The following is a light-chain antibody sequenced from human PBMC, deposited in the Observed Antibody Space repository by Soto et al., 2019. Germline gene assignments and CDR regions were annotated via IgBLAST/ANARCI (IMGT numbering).Light chain of an antibody. Sequence: DIQMTQSPSTLSASVGDRVTITCRASQSISSWLAWYQQKPGKAPKLLIYKASSLESGVPSRFSGSGSGTEFTLTISSLQPDDFATYYGQQYNSYSRTFGQGTKVESK. CDR2: KAS. CDR1: QSISSW. V-gene: IGKV1-5*03. J-gene: IGKJ1*01. CDR3: QQYNSYSRT.